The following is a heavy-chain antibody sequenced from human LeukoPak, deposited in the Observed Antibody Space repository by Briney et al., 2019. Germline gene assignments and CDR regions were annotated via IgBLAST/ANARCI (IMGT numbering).Heavy chain of an antibody. V-gene: IGHV3-11*06. CDR1: GFTFSDYY. D-gene: IGHD2-15*01. J-gene: IGHJ4*02. CDR2: ISSSSSYT. CDR3: ASVSGDIVVVVAAIFDY. Sequence: PGGSLRLSCAASGFTFSDYYMSWIRQAPGKGLEWVSYISSSSSYTNYADSVKGRFTISRDNAKNSLYLQMSSLRAEDTAVYYCASVSGDIVVVVAAIFDYWGQGTLVTVSS.